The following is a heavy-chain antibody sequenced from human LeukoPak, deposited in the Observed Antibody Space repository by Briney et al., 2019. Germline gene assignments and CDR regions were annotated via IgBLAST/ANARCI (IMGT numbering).Heavy chain of an antibody. CDR1: GGSISSSSYY. Sequence: SETLSLTCTVSGGSISSSSYYWGWIRQPPGKGLEWIGSIYYSGSTYYNPSLKSRVTISVDTSKNQFSLKLSSVTAADTAVYYCARMSDSSSWYDYYYYMDVWGKGTTVTVPS. CDR3: ARMSDSSSWYDYYYYMDV. CDR2: IYYSGST. J-gene: IGHJ6*03. D-gene: IGHD6-13*01. V-gene: IGHV4-39*01.